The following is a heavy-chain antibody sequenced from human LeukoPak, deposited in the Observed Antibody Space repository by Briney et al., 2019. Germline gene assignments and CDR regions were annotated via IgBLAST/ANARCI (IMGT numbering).Heavy chain of an antibody. J-gene: IGHJ4*02. CDR2: IRSKAYGGTT. V-gene: IGHV3-49*04. Sequence: PGGSLRLSCTASGLTFGDYAMSWVRQAPGKGLEWVGFIRSKAYGGTTEYAASVRGRSTISRDDSKSVAYLQMNSLKTEDTAVYYCSRGDYFYDRSGYFHFDYWGQGTLVTVSS. CDR1: GLTFGDYA. D-gene: IGHD3-22*01. CDR3: SRGDYFYDRSGYFHFDY.